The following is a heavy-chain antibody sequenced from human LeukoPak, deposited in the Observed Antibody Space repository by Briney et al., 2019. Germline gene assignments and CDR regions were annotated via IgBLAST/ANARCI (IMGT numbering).Heavy chain of an antibody. D-gene: IGHD3-10*01. CDR3: ARDRDAFYGSGFYYNMDV. CDR1: GYTFTSYG. V-gene: IGHV1-18*01. J-gene: IGHJ6*02. Sequence: ASVKVSCTASGYTFTSYGTSWVRQAPGQGLEWMGWNSAYNGNTNYAQKLQGRVTMTTDTSTSTAYMELRSLRSDDTAVYYCARDRDAFYGSGFYYNMDVWGQGTTVIVSS. CDR2: NSAYNGNT.